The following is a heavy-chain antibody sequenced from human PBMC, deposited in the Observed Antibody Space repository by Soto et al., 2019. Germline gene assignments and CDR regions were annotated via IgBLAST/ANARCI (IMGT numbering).Heavy chain of an antibody. CDR1: GFTFSSYA. D-gene: IGHD2-21*01. V-gene: IGHV3-30*14. J-gene: IGHJ5*02. CDR2: ISYDGSNK. CDR3: ARGFACFDP. Sequence: QVQLVESGGGVVQPGRSLRLSCAASGFTFSSYAIHWVRQAPGKGLEWVAVISYDGSNKYYADSVKGRFTISRDNSKNTLYLQMNSLRAEDTAVYYCARGFACFDPWGQGTLVTVSS.